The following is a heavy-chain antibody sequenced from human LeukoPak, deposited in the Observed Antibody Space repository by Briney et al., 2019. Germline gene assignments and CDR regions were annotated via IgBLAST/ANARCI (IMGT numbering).Heavy chain of an antibody. D-gene: IGHD6-19*01. Sequence: SSETLSLTCSVSGGSISSYYWSWIRQPAGKGLEWIGRIKNSGNTNYNPSLESRATLSLDTSKNQFSLNLSSVTAADTAVYYCAREGSSSGWRPFDIWGQGTVVTVSS. J-gene: IGHJ3*02. CDR2: IKNSGNT. V-gene: IGHV4-4*07. CDR3: AREGSSSGWRPFDI. CDR1: GGSISSYY.